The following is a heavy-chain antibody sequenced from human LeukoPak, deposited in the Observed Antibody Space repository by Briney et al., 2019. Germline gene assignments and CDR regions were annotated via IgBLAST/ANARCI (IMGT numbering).Heavy chain of an antibody. D-gene: IGHD5-18*01. CDR1: GGSISSSGYY. Sequence: PSETLSLTCTVSGGSISSSGYYWGWIRQPPGKGLEWIASIYYSGSTYYNPSLKSRVTISVDTSKNQLSLKLSSLTAADTAVYYCARNVDTAMVLGFDYWGQGTLVTVSS. CDR3: ARNVDTAMVLGFDY. V-gene: IGHV4-39*01. J-gene: IGHJ4*02. CDR2: IYYSGST.